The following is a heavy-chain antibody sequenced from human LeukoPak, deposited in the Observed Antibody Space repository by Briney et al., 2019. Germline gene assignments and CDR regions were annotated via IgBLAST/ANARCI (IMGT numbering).Heavy chain of an antibody. CDR1: GITLSNYG. D-gene: IGHD3/OR15-3a*01. V-gene: IGHV3-23*01. J-gene: IGHJ4*02. Sequence: GGSLRLSCAVSGITLSNYGMSWVRQAQGKGLEWVAGISASGGSTTYAASVKGRFTISRDNPKNTLYLQMNSLRAEDTAFYFCAKRGVVIRVILVGFHKEAYYFESWGQGALVTVSS. CDR2: ISASGGST. CDR3: AKRGVVIRVILVGFHKEAYYFES.